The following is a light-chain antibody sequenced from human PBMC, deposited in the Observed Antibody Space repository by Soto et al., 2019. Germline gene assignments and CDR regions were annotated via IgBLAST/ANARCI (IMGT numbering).Light chain of an antibody. J-gene: IGLJ1*01. CDR3: GSWDSSLSAYV. CDR1: ISKVGGSS. CDR2: DDN. V-gene: IGLV1-51*01. Sequence: SVQSPAPAVCAAPGQKYSISFCGSISKVGGSSGYWYQQLPGTAPKLLIYDDNKRPSGIPDRFSGSKSGTSATLGITGFQTGDEADYYCGSWDSSLSAYVFGTGTKVTAL.